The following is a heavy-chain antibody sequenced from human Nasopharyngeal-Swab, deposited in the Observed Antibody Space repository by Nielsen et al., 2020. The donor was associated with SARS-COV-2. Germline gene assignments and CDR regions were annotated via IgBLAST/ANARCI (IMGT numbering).Heavy chain of an antibody. CDR3: ARSNYDFWSGYYSLGWFDP. CDR1: GGPISSYY. V-gene: IGHV4-59*01. Sequence: SETLPLTCTASGGPISSYYWSWIRQPPGKGLEWIGYIYYSGSTDYNPSPKSRVTISVDTSKNQFSLKLSSVTAADTAVYYCARSNYDFWSGYYSLGWFDPWGQGTLVTVSS. J-gene: IGHJ5*02. D-gene: IGHD3-3*01. CDR2: IYYSGST.